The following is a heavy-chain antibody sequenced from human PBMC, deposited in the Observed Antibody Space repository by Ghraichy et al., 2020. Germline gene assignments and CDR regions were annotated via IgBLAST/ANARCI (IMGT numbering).Heavy chain of an antibody. V-gene: IGHV3-48*04. CDR3: ARDRKAAAGDGFYYYYGMDV. Sequence: GGSLRLSCAASGFTFSSYSMNWVRQAPGKGLEWVSYISSSSTIYYADSVKGRFTISRDNAKNSLYLQMNSLRAEDTAVYYCARDRKAAAGDGFYYYYGMDVWGQGTTVTVSS. J-gene: IGHJ6*02. CDR2: ISSSSTI. CDR1: GFTFSSYS. D-gene: IGHD6-13*01.